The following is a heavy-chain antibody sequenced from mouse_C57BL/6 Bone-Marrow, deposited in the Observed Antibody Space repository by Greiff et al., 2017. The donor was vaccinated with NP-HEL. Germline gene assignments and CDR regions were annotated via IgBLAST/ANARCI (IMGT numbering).Heavy chain of an antibody. V-gene: IGHV1-4*01. CDR3: ASSLYGSDGRPYYYDY. CDR2: INPSSGYT. J-gene: IGHJ2*01. Sequence: QVQLQQSGAELARPGASVKMSCKASGYTFTSYTMHWVKQRPGQGLEWIGYINPSSGYTKYNQKFKDKATLTADKSTSTAYLHLSSLTSEDSEVYDCASSLYGSDGRPYYYDYWGQGTTLTVSS. D-gene: IGHD2-2*01. CDR1: GYTFTSYT.